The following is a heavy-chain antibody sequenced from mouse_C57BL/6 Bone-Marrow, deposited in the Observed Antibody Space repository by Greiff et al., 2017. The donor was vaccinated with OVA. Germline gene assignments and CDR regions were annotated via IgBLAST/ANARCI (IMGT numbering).Heavy chain of an antibody. CDR1: GYTFTSYW. Sequence: QVQLQQPGAELVKPGASVKLSCKASGYTFTSYWMHWVKQRPGQGLEWIGMIHPNSGSTNYNEKFKSKATLTVDKSSSTAYMQLSSLTSEDSAIYYCARYRPYDYDPYYFDYWGQGTTLTVSS. CDR3: ARYRPYDYDPYYFDY. D-gene: IGHD2-4*01. J-gene: IGHJ2*01. CDR2: IHPNSGST. V-gene: IGHV1-64*01.